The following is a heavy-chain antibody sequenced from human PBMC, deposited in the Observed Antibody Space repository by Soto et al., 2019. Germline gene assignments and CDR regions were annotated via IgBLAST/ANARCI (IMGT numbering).Heavy chain of an antibody. Sequence: PSETLSLTCTVSGGSISSGGYYWSWIRQHPGKGLEWIGYIYYSGSTYYNPSLKSRVTISVDTSKNQFSLKLSSVTAADTAVYYCARDKGDILTGYSTNWFDPWGQGTLVTVSP. D-gene: IGHD3-9*01. CDR1: GGSISSGGYY. J-gene: IGHJ5*02. CDR2: IYYSGST. V-gene: IGHV4-31*03. CDR3: ARDKGDILTGYSTNWFDP.